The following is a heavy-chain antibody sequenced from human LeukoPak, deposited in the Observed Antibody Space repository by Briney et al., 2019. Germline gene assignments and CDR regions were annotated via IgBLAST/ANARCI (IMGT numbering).Heavy chain of an antibody. Sequence: GESLKISCKNSGYSFTNYWIGWVRQIPGKGLEWMGIIYPGDSDTRYSPSFQGQVTISADKSISTAYLQWSSLKASDTAMYYCARGSPVASGRYSIYSSWGQGTLVTVSP. CDR1: GYSFTNYW. CDR3: ARGSPVASGRYSIYSS. V-gene: IGHV5-51*01. CDR2: IYPGDSDT. J-gene: IGHJ5*02. D-gene: IGHD3-10*01.